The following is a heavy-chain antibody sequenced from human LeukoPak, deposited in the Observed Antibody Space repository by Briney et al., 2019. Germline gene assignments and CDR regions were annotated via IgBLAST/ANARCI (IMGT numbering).Heavy chain of an antibody. V-gene: IGHV3-30*04. CDR3: AREGHYDILTGYSPVEYYFYYMDV. CDR1: GFTFSHYG. CDR2: ISSGGVEK. J-gene: IGHJ6*03. Sequence: GGSLRLSCEASGFTFSHYGIQWVRQTPGKGLEWVAAISSGGVEKHYADSGKGRFTSSRDNSKSTLYLQMNSLRAEDTALYYCAREGHYDILTGYSPVEYYFYYMDVWGKGTTVTVSS. D-gene: IGHD3-9*01.